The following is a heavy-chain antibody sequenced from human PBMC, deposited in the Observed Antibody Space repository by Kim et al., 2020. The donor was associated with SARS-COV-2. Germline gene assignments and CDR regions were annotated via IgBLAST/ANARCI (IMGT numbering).Heavy chain of an antibody. CDR3: ARDHPRGYYP. V-gene: IGHV1-69*13. Sequence: SVKVSCKASGYTFSSYAISWVRQAPGQGLEWMGGIIAIFGTAKYAQKFQGRVTITADASTSTAYMELSSLRSEDTAVYYCARDHPRGYYPCGHGTLVTV. CDR1: GYTFSSYA. J-gene: IGHJ5*02. D-gene: IGHD3-22*01. CDR2: IIAIFGTA.